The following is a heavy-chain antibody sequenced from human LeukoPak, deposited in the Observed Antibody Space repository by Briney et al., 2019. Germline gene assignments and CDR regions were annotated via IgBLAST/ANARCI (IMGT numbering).Heavy chain of an antibody. D-gene: IGHD3-9*01. CDR2: INPKTDET. CDR3: ARDWELRYWQGGFDY. V-gene: IGHV1-2*02. CDR1: GYSFTVYY. J-gene: IGHJ4*02. Sequence: ASVKVSCKASGYSFTVYYMHWVRQAPGQGLEWLGWINPKTDETHYAQKFQGRVAMTRDTSISTAYMELSGLRSDDTAIYYCARDWELRYWQGGFDYWGQGTLVTVSS.